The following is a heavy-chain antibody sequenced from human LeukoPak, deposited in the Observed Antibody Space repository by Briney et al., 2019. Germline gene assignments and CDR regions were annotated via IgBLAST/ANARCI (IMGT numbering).Heavy chain of an antibody. CDR2: ISWDGGST. J-gene: IGHJ5*02. CDR3: ANLGSYGPT. Sequence: GGSLRLSCAASGFTFDDYTMHWVRHAPGKGLEWVSLISWDGGSTYYADSVKGRFTISRDNSKNSLYLQMNSLRTEDTALYYCANLGSYGPTWGQGTLVTVSS. D-gene: IGHD5-18*01. CDR1: GFTFDDYT. V-gene: IGHV3-43*01.